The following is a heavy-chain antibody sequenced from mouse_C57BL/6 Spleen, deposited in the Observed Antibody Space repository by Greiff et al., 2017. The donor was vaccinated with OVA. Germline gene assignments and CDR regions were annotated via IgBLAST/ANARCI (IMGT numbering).Heavy chain of an antibody. CDR1: GFSLTSYG. CDR2: IWSGGST. J-gene: IGHJ4*01. D-gene: IGHD1-1*02. CDR3: ATEDYGAMDY. Sequence: VNLVESGPGLVQPSQSLSITCTVSGFSLTSYGVHWVRQSPGKGLEWLGVIWSGGSTDYNAAVISRLSISKDNSKSQVFFKMNSLQADDTAIYYCATEDYGAMDYWGQGTSVTVSS. V-gene: IGHV2-2*01.